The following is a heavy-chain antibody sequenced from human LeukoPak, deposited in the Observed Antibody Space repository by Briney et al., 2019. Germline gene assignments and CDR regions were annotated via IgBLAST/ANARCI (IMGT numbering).Heavy chain of an antibody. D-gene: IGHD2-2*01. CDR2: INHSGST. Sequence: PSETLSLTCAVYGGSFSGYYWSWIRQPPGKGLEWIGEINHSGSTNYNPSLKSRVTISVDTSKNQFSLKLSSVTAADTAVYYCATRYCSSTSCSKPYNWFDPWGQGTLVTVSS. V-gene: IGHV4-34*01. CDR1: GGSFSGYY. J-gene: IGHJ5*02. CDR3: ATRYCSSTSCSKPYNWFDP.